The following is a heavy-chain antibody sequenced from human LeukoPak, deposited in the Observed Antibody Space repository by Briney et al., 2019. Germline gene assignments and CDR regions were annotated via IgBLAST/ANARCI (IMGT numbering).Heavy chain of an antibody. Sequence: ASVKVSCKASGYTSTSYGISWVRQAPGQGLEWMGWISAYNGNTNYAQKLQGRVTMTTDTSTSTAYMELRSLRSDDTAVYYCAREGYYYDSSGPGDAFDIWGQGTMVTVSS. CDR2: ISAYNGNT. V-gene: IGHV1-18*01. J-gene: IGHJ3*02. CDR3: AREGYYYDSSGPGDAFDI. CDR1: GYTSTSYG. D-gene: IGHD3-22*01.